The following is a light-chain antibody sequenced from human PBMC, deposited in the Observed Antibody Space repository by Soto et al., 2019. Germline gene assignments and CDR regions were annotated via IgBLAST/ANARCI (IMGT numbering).Light chain of an antibody. V-gene: IGKV1-9*01. CDR2: GAS. CDR1: QGIANF. CDR3: QQLNSFPIP. J-gene: IGKJ3*01. Sequence: IQLTQSPSSLSASVGARVTISCRASQGIANFLAWYQQKPGKAPKLLIYGASTLQSGVPSRFSGSGSGTEFTITISLLQPEDFATYYCQQLNSFPIPFGPGTKVDIK.